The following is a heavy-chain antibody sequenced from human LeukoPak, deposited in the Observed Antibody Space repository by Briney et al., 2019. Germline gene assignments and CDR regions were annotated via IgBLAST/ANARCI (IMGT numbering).Heavy chain of an antibody. CDR1: GFTFSDYY. Sequence: GGSLRLSCAASGFTFSDYYMSWIRQAPGKGLEWISYISTSSRYTNYVDSVKGRFTISRDNAKNSLYLQMNRLRAEDTAVYYCVRAVSVSSYYFDCWGQGTLDSVSS. J-gene: IGHJ4*02. CDR2: ISTSSRYT. V-gene: IGHV3-11*05. D-gene: IGHD5/OR15-5a*01. CDR3: VRAVSVSSYYFDC.